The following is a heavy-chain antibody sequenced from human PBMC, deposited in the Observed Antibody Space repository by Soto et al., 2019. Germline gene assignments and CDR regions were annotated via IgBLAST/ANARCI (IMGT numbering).Heavy chain of an antibody. V-gene: IGHV3-64D*06. CDR1: GFTFSNYA. J-gene: IGHJ5*02. D-gene: IGHD3-22*01. CDR3: VKEGYYYDSSGYYYGWFDP. CDR2: IVRNGGST. Sequence: PGGSLRLSCSASGFTFSNYAMHWVRQAPGKGLEYVSAIVRNGGSTYYADSVEGRFTISRDNSKNTLYLQMSSLRAEDTAVYYCVKEGYYYDSSGYYYGWFDPWGQGTLVTVSS.